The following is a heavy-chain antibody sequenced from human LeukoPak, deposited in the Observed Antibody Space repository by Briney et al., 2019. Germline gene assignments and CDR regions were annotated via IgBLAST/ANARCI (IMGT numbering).Heavy chain of an antibody. Sequence: GGSLRLSCAASGFTFSSYGMHWVRQAPGKGLEWVAVISYDGSNKYYADSVKGGFTISRDNSKNTLYLQMNSLRAEDTAVYYCAKDLLGAFDYWGQGTLVTVSS. V-gene: IGHV3-30*18. J-gene: IGHJ4*02. CDR3: AKDLLGAFDY. CDR2: ISYDGSNK. CDR1: GFTFSSYG.